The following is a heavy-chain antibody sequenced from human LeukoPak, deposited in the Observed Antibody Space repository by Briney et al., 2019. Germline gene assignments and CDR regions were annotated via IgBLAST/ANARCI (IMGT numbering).Heavy chain of an antibody. CDR2: IRSDGSNK. D-gene: IGHD3-3*01. J-gene: IGHJ4*02. CDR3: AKSIFGVVGLDY. CDR1: GFTFRRYV. V-gene: IGHV3-30*02. Sequence: GGSLRLSCAASGFTFRRYVMHWVRQAPGKGLEWVAFIRSDGSNKYYTDSVKGRFTISRDNSKNTLYLQMNTLRTEDTAVYYCAKSIFGVVGLDYWGQGTLVTVSS.